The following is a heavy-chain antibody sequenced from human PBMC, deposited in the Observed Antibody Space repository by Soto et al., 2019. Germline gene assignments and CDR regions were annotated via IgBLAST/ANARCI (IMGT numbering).Heavy chain of an antibody. V-gene: IGHV4-30-4*01. D-gene: IGHD3-22*01. CDR3: ARGGGSYYDSSGYPDY. Sequence: PSETLSLTCTVSGGSISSGDYYWSWIRQPPGKGLEWIGYIYYSGSTYYNPSPKSRVTISIDTSKNQFSLKLSSVTAADTAVYYCARGGGSYYDSSGYPDYWSQGTLVTVSS. CDR1: GGSISSGDYY. J-gene: IGHJ4*02. CDR2: IYYSGST.